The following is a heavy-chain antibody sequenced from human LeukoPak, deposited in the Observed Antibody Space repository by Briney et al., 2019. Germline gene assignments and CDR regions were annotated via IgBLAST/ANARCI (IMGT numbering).Heavy chain of an antibody. D-gene: IGHD5-18*01. CDR2: ISSSSSYI. V-gene: IGHV3-21*01. CDR3: AREVQLWLSKGYFDY. Sequence: PGGSLRLSCAASGFTFSSYSMNWVRQAPGKGLEWVSSISSSSSYIYYADSVKGRFTISRDNAKNSLYLQMNSLRAEDTAVYYCAREVQLWLSKGYFDYWGQGTLVTVSS. J-gene: IGHJ4*02. CDR1: GFTFSSYS.